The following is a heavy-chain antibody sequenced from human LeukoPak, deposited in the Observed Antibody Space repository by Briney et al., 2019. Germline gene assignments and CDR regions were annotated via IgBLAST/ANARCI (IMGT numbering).Heavy chain of an antibody. Sequence: PSETLSLTCAVYGGSFRGYDWNWIRQPPGKGLEGIGEINHSGSTNYNPSLKSRATISLITPKNQCSLKLSSVTAAHTAVYYCARGRRYYGSGSYPFYFDYWGQGTLVLVSS. CDR1: GGSFRGYD. CDR3: ARGRRYYGSGSYPFYFDY. D-gene: IGHD3-10*01. V-gene: IGHV4-34*01. CDR2: INHSGST. J-gene: IGHJ4*02.